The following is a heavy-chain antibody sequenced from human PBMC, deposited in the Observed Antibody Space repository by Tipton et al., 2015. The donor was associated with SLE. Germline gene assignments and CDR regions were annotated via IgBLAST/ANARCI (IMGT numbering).Heavy chain of an antibody. J-gene: IGHJ4*02. CDR1: GGSISTDGFY. CDR2: IYHSGRT. V-gene: IGHV4-31*03. D-gene: IGHD3-9*01. Sequence: GLVKPSETLSLICTVSGGSISTDGFYWSWIRQDPGKGLEWIGYIYHSGRTDYNPSLKSRITMSVDTSQNQFSLKVNSMTAADTAVYYCARFARRTPDQLFYNFDSWGQGTVVTVSS. CDR3: ARFARRTPDQLFYNFDS.